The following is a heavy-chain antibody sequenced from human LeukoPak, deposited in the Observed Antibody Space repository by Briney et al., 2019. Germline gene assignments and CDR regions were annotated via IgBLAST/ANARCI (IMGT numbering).Heavy chain of an antibody. CDR3: ARDPYDSSGYNYYFDY. V-gene: IGHV3-23*01. CDR2: ISGSGSSGLT. CDR1: GFSFSSYA. J-gene: IGHJ4*02. D-gene: IGHD3-22*01. Sequence: PGGSLILSCAASGFSFSSYAMSWVRQAPGRGLEWVSAISGSGSSGLTYYADSVKGRFTISRDNSKNTLYVQMNSLRAEDTAVYYCARDPYDSSGYNYYFDYWGQGTLVTVSS.